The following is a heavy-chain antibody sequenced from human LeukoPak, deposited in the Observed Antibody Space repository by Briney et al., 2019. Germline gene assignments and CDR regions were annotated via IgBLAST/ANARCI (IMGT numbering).Heavy chain of an antibody. Sequence: SETLSLTCTVSGGSISSYYWSWIRQPPGKGLEWSGYIYYSGSTNYNPSLKSRVTISVDTSKNQFSPKLSSVTAADTAVYYCARLGDYYHSSGYGKWGQGTLVTVSS. CDR1: GGSISSYY. D-gene: IGHD3-22*01. V-gene: IGHV4-59*08. CDR2: IYYSGST. CDR3: ARLGDYYHSSGYGK. J-gene: IGHJ4*02.